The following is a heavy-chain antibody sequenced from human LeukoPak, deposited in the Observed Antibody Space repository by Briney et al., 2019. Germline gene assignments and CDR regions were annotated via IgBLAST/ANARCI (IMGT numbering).Heavy chain of an antibody. D-gene: IGHD3-22*01. J-gene: IGHJ4*02. CDR1: GFTFSSYW. CDR3: AKVRPYYYDMAWDFDY. CDR2: IKQDGSEK. Sequence: GGSLRLSCAASGFTFSSYWMSWVRQAPGKGLEWVANIKQDGSEKYYVDSVKGRFTISRDNAKNSLYLQMNSLRAEDTAVYYCAKVRPYYYDMAWDFDYWGQGTLVTVSS. V-gene: IGHV3-7*01.